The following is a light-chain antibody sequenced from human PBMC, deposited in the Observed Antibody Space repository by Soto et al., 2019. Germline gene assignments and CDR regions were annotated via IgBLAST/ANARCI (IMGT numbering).Light chain of an antibody. J-gene: IGLJ3*02. CDR1: SSDVGGYDF. Sequence: QSALTQPASVSGSPGQSITISCTGTSSDVGGYDFVSWYQHHPGKAPRLMIYDVSHRPSGVSDRFSASKSGNTASLTISGLLAEDEADYYCSSYTSSSTQVFGGGTKLTVL. CDR2: DVS. V-gene: IGLV2-14*03. CDR3: SSYTSSSTQV.